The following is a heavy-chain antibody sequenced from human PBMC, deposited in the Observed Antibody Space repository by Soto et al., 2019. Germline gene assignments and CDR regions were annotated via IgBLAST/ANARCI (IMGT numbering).Heavy chain of an antibody. CDR1: GGSFSGYY. CDR2: INHSGST. D-gene: IGHD3-22*01. V-gene: IGHV4-34*01. Sequence: PSETLSLTCAVYGGSFSGYYWSWIRQPPGKGLEWIGEINHSGSTNYNPSLKSRVTISVDTSKNQFSLKLSSVTAADTAVYYRARGSYYYDSSGFKYYFDYWGQGTLVTVSS. CDR3: ARGSYYYDSSGFKYYFDY. J-gene: IGHJ4*02.